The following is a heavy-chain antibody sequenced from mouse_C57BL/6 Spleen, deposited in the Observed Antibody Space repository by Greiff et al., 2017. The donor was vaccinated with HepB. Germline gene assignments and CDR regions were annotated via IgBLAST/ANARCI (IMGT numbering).Heavy chain of an antibody. CDR3: TRWGLLLRDY. J-gene: IGHJ2*01. Sequence: QVHVKQSGAELVRPGASVTLSCKASGYTFTDYEMHWVKQTPVHGLEWIGAIDPETGGTAYNQKFKGKAILTADKSSSTAYMELRSLTSEDSAVYYCTRWGLLLRDYWGQGTTLTVSS. D-gene: IGHD1-1*01. CDR1: GYTFTDYE. CDR2: IDPETGGT. V-gene: IGHV1-15*01.